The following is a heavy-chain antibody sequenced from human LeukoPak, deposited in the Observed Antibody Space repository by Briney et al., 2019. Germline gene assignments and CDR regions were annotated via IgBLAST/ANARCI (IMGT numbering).Heavy chain of an antibody. D-gene: IGHD2-2*01. V-gene: IGHV1-2*02. CDR3: ARVGRCSSTSRYAVFDY. CDR1: GYTFTGYY. Sequence: ASVKVSCKASGYTFTGYYMHWVRQAPGQGLEWMGWINPNSGGTNYAQKFQGRVTMTRDTSISTAYMELSRLRSDDTAVYYCARVGRCSSTSRYAVFDYWGQGTLVTVSS. J-gene: IGHJ4*02. CDR2: INPNSGGT.